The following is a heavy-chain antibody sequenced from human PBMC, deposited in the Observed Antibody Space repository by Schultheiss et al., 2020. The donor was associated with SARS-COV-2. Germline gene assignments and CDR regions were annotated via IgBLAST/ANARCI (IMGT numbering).Heavy chain of an antibody. V-gene: IGHV1-69*10. CDR2: IIPILGIA. CDR3: ARIGGNSPEDY. Sequence: SAKVSCKASGGTFSSYAISWVRQAPGQGLEWMGGIIPILGIANYAQKFQGRVTITADKSTSTAYMELSSLRSEDTAVYYCARIGGNSPEDYWGQGTLVTVSS. J-gene: IGHJ4*02. CDR1: GGTFSSYA. D-gene: IGHD4-23*01.